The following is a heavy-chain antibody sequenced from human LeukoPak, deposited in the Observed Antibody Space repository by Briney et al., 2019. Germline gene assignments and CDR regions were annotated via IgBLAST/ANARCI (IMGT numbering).Heavy chain of an antibody. Sequence: SGPTLVNPTQTLTLTCTFSGFSLSTSGMCVSWIRQPPGKALEWLARIDWDDDKFYTTSLKARLTVSKDTSKNQAVLTMSNIDPVDTATYYCARTRRVHCTGGNCWYYFDYWGQGTPVIVS. CDR2: IDWDDDK. CDR3: ARTRRVHCTGGNCWYYFDY. D-gene: IGHD2-15*01. J-gene: IGHJ4*02. V-gene: IGHV2-70*17. CDR1: GFSLSTSGMC.